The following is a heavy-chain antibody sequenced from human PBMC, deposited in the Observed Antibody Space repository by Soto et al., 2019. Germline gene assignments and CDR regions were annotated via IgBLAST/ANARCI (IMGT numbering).Heavy chain of an antibody. CDR2: IWYDGSNK. J-gene: IGHJ5*02. D-gene: IGHD2-8*01. CDR3: ARDSPQWWFDP. V-gene: IGHV3-33*01. Sequence: QVQLVESGGGVVQPGRSLRLSCAASGFTFGSYGMHWVRQAPGKGLEWVAVIWYDGSNKYYADSVKGRFTISRDNSKNTLYLQMNSLRAEDTAVYYCARDSPQWWFDPWGQGTLVTVSS. CDR1: GFTFGSYG.